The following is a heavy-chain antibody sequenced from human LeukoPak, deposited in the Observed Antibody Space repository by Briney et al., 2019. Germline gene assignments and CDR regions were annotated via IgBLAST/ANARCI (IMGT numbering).Heavy chain of an antibody. CDR2: SDYIGGT. D-gene: IGHD4-17*01. J-gene: IGHJ5*02. V-gene: IGHV4-39*01. CDR1: GGSISKANSY. CDR3: FHDFGDFRIDL. Sequence: NTSETLSLTCTVSGGSISKANSYWGWIRQSPGKELEWIGSSDYIGGTTYNPSLKSRVTVSVDTSKNQFSLKLSSVTAADTAVYYCFHDFGDFRIDLWGQGTLVTVSS.